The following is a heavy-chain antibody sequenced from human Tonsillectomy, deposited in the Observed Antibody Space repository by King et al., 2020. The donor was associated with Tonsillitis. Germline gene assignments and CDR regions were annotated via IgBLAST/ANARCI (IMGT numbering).Heavy chain of an antibody. J-gene: IGHJ4*02. Sequence: VQLQQWGAGLLKPSETLSLTCAVYGGSFSAYYWNWIRQPPGKGLEWIGEIHHIGGTNYNPSLKSRVTISLDTSKHQFSLKLTSVTAADTAAYYCATTQGYWGQGTLVTVTS. CDR1: GGSFSAYY. V-gene: IGHV4-34*01. CDR2: IHHIGGT. CDR3: ATTQGY.